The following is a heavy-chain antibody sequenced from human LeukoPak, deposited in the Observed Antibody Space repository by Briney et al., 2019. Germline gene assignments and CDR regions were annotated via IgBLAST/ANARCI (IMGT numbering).Heavy chain of an antibody. J-gene: IGHJ4*02. CDR3: ARGPTTSGVGTFDY. V-gene: IGHV4-34*01. CDR2: IGQSGTT. D-gene: IGHD3-3*01. CDR1: HESFSEHY. Sequence: SETLSLTCAVSHESFSEHYWNWIRQPPGKGLEWIGEIGQSGTTHYNPSLKRRVTISVDTSENQLFLRVTSVTAADTAVYYCARGPTTSGVGTFDYWGQGTLVTVSS.